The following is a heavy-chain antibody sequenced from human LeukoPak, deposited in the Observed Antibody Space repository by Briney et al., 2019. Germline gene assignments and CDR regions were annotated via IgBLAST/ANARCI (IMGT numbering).Heavy chain of an antibody. CDR1: GDSVSSNTTT. J-gene: IGHJ4*02. CDR3: ARAGAGKTYLLGC. Sequence: SQTLSLTCGISGDSVSSNTTTWNWIRQSPSRGLEWLGRTYYRSKWYNDYAEFVKSRITINPDTSKNQFSLQLNSATPEDTAVFFRARAGAGKTYLLGCRGQGTLVTVSS. V-gene: IGHV6-1*01. D-gene: IGHD6-19*01. CDR2: TYYRSKWYN.